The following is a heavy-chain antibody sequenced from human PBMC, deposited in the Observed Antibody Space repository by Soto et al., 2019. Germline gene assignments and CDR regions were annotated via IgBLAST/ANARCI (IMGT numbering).Heavy chain of an antibody. D-gene: IGHD3-22*01. CDR1: GFTFSSYE. CDR2: ISSSGSTI. CDR3: ASPSGGRYDSSGYDV. Sequence: PGGSLRLSCAASGFTFSSYEMNWVRQAPGKGLEWVSYISSSGSTIYYADSVKGRFTISRDNAKNSLYLQMNSLRAEDTAVYYCASPSGGRYDSSGYDVWGQGTTVTVSS. J-gene: IGHJ6*02. V-gene: IGHV3-48*03.